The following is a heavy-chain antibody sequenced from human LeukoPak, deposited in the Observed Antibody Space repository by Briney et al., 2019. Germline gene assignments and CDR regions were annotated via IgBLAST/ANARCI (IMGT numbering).Heavy chain of an antibody. J-gene: IGHJ4*02. CDR2: INTNTGNP. CDR3: ASINSPQYSSSYYTEDY. D-gene: IGHD6-13*01. CDR1: GYTFTSYA. V-gene: IGHV7-4-1*02. Sequence: ASVKVSCKASGYTFTSYAMNWVRQAPVQGLEWMGWINTNTGNPTYAQGFTGRFVFSLDTSVSTAYLQISSLKAEDTAVYYCASINSPQYSSSYYTEDYWGQGTLVTVSS.